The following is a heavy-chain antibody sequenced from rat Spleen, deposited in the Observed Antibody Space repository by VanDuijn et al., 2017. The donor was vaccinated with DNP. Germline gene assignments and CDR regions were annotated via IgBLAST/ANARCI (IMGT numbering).Heavy chain of an antibody. CDR1: GFSFSDYY. Sequence: EVQLVESGGGLVQPGRSLKLSCAASGFSFSDYYMAWVRQAPTKGLEWVATISTSGGSTYYRDSVKGRFTISRDNARNILYLQMDSLGSEDTATYYCTRDLNHGYNYAFDYWGQGVMVTVSS. V-gene: IGHV5-27*01. J-gene: IGHJ2*01. D-gene: IGHD1-4*01. CDR2: ISTSGGST. CDR3: TRDLNHGYNYAFDY.